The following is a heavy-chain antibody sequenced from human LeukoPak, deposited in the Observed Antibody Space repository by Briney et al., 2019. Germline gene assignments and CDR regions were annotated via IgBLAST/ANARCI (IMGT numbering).Heavy chain of an antibody. CDR2: INHSGST. Sequence: SETLSLTCAVYGGSFSGYYWSWIRQPPGKGLEWIGEINHSGSTNYNPSLKSRVTISVDTSKNQFSLKLSSVTAADTAVYFCARPLVVAARYDYFYAMDVWGQGTTVTVSS. CDR1: GGSFSGYY. J-gene: IGHJ6*02. D-gene: IGHD2-15*01. V-gene: IGHV4-34*01. CDR3: ARPLVVAARYDYFYAMDV.